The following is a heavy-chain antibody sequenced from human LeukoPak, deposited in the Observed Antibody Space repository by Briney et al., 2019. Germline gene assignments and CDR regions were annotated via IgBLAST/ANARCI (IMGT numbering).Heavy chain of an antibody. CDR3: ATGTTGFFDY. D-gene: IGHD1-7*01. CDR2: INPNSGGT. J-gene: IGHJ4*02. V-gene: IGHV1-2*02. CDR1: EYTFTGSY. Sequence: ASVKVSCKASEYTFTGSYIHWMRQAPGQGPEWMGWINPNSGGTNYAQKFQGRVTMTRDTSINTANMELNSLTSDNTAVYYCATGTTGFFDYWDQGPLVTVSS.